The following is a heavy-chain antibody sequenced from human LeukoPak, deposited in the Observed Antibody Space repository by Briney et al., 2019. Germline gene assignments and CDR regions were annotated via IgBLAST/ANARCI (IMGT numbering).Heavy chain of an antibody. J-gene: IGHJ4*02. CDR2: ISYNGRNK. CDR3: ARRSGIAVAGAFDY. D-gene: IGHD6-19*01. CDR1: GFTFSSYA. V-gene: IGHV3-30*04. Sequence: GGSLRLSCAASGFTFSSYAMHWVRQAPGKGLEWVAVISYNGRNKFYADSVKGRFTISRDNSKNTLYLQMNSLRAEDTAVYYCARRSGIAVAGAFDYWGQGTLVTVSS.